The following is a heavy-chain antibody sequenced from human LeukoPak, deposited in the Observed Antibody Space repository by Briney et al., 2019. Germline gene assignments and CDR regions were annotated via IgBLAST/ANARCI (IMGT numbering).Heavy chain of an antibody. J-gene: IGHJ4*02. Sequence: SETLSLTCAGSGGSVSGYYWNWIRQTPGKGLEWIGYLYYTGSSNYNPSFESRVTISVDTSKNQVSLKLGSVTAADTAVYYCARSAYYNAGNGYEGPYFDAWGQGTLVTVSS. CDR2: LYYTGSS. CDR3: ARSAYYNAGNGYEGPYFDA. CDR1: GGSVSGYY. D-gene: IGHD3-22*01. V-gene: IGHV4-59*02.